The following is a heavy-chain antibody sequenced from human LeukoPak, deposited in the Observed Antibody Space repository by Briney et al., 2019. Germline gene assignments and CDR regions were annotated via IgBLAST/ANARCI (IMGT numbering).Heavy chain of an antibody. V-gene: IGHV1-18*04. CDR3: ARSHNVYFDY. CDR2: ISTSTGDT. D-gene: IGHD5-24*01. Sequence: ASVKVSCKPSGYIFTTYNLHWVRQAPGQGLEWMGWISTSTGDTDYARNLRGGVTMSTDASTGTAYMELRRLRSDDTAVYYCARSHNVYFDYWGQGTLVTVSS. CDR1: GYIFTTYN. J-gene: IGHJ4*02.